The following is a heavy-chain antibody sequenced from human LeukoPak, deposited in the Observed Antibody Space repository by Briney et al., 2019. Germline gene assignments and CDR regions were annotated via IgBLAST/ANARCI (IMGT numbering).Heavy chain of an antibody. V-gene: IGHV3-33*01. J-gene: IGHJ4*02. CDR2: ILYDGSNK. D-gene: IGHD6-13*01. CDR3: ARPPSGIALYYFDY. Sequence: GGSLRLSCAASGFPFSRNDLHWVRQAPGKGLEGVAVILYDGSNKFYADSVRGRFTISRDNSKNTLYLQMNNLRVEDTAVYYCARPPSGIALYYFDYWGQGTLVTVSS. CDR1: GFPFSRND.